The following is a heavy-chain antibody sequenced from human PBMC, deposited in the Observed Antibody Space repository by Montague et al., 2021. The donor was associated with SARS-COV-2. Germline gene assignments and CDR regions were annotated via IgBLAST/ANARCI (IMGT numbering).Heavy chain of an antibody. V-gene: IGHV4-34*01. CDR3: ARARQDVVVPALGIGAYYYYYYMDV. J-gene: IGHJ6*03. CDR2: INHSRST. CDR1: GGSFSGYY. D-gene: IGHD2-2*01. Sequence: SETLSLTCAVYGGSFSGYYWGWIRQPPGKGLEWIGEINHSRSTNYNPSLKSRVTISVDTSKNQFSLKLSSVTAADTAVYYCARARQDVVVPALGIGAYYYYYYMDVWGKGTTVTVSS.